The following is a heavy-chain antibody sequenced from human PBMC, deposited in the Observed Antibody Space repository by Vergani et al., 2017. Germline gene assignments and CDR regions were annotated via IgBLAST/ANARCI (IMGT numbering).Heavy chain of an antibody. J-gene: IGHJ4*02. D-gene: IGHD2-2*01. CDR1: GGTFSSYA. CDR3: AQNGYCSSTSCYGLFDY. CDR2: IIPIFGTA. Sequence: QVQLVQSGAEEKKPGSSVKVSCKASGGTFSSYAISWVRQAPGQGLEWMGGIIPIFGTANYAQKFQGRVTITADESTSTAYMELSSLRSEDTAVYYCAQNGYCSSTSCYGLFDYWGQGTLVTVSS. V-gene: IGHV1-69*01.